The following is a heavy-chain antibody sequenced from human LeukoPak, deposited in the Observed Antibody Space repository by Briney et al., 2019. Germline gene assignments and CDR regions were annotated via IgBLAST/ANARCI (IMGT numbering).Heavy chain of an antibody. CDR2: ISYTAIYM. D-gene: IGHD6-13*01. V-gene: IGHV3-21*01. CDR3: ARVSGGRIAATGTSDY. J-gene: IGHJ4*02. Sequence: RPGGSLRLSCAASGFTFSSYGMNWVRQAPGNGREWVSSISYTAIYMYHADSVKGRFTISRDNAKNSLYLQMNSLRVEDTAVYYCARVSGGRIAATGTSDYWGQGTLVTVSS. CDR1: GFTFSSYG.